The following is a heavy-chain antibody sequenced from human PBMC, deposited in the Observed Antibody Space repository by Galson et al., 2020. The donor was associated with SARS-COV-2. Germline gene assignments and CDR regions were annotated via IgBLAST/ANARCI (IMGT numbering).Heavy chain of an antibody. J-gene: IGHJ6*02. V-gene: IGHV3-21*01. CDR2: ISTSSSYT. D-gene: IGHD5-18*01. CDR3: ARDEGIRGYNYGRLYYGMDV. Sequence: VRLSPGKGLEWVSSISTSSSYTYYADSVKGRLSISRDNPKNSLYLQMNSLRAEDTAVYYCARDEGIRGYNYGRLYYGMDVWGQGTTVTVPS.